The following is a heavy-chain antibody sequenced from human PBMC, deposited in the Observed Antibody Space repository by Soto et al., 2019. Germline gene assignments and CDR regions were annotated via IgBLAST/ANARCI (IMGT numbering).Heavy chain of an antibody. Sequence: HPGGSLRLSCAASGFTFSSYAMSWVRQAPGKGLEWISSVSGSGGSTYYADSVKGRFTISRDNSKDTLYLQMNNLRAEDTAVYYCAKPTDYNWNDYWGQGTLVTVSS. V-gene: IGHV3-23*01. J-gene: IGHJ4*02. CDR2: VSGSGGST. CDR1: GFTFSSYA. CDR3: AKPTDYNWNDY. D-gene: IGHD1-20*01.